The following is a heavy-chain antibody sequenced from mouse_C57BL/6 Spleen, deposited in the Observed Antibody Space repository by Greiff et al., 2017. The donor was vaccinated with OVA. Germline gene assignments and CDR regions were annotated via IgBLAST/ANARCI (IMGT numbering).Heavy chain of an antibody. D-gene: IGHD2-3*01. V-gene: IGHV14-2*01. Sequence: VHVKQSGAELVKPGASVKLSCTASGFNIKDYYMHWVKQRTEQGLEWIGRIDPEDGETKYAPKFPGKATITADTSSNTAYLQLSSLTSEDTAVYYCARRGIYDGYYAYWGQGTLVTVSA. CDR2: IDPEDGET. CDR3: ARRGIYDGYYAY. J-gene: IGHJ3*01. CDR1: GFNIKDYY.